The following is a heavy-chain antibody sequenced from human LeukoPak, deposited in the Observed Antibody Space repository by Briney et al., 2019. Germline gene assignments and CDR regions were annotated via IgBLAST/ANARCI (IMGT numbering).Heavy chain of an antibody. CDR1: GFTFSSYA. J-gene: IGHJ6*03. CDR2: ISGGGGST. D-gene: IGHD1-26*01. Sequence: GGSLRLSCAASGFTFSSYARSWVRQAPGKGLEWVPAISGGGGSTYYADSVKGRFTISRDNSKNTLYLQMNSLRAEDTAVYYCAKAKGGHYYYYMDVWGKGTTVTVSS. CDR3: AKAKGGHYYYYMDV. V-gene: IGHV3-23*01.